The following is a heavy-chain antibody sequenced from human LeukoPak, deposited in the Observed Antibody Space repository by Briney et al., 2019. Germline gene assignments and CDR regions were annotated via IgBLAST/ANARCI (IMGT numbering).Heavy chain of an antibody. CDR1: GFTVSSNY. V-gene: IGHV3-53*01. J-gene: IGHJ4*02. CDR2: IYSGGST. Sequence: GGSLRLSCAASGFTVSSNYMSWVRQAPGKGLEWVSVIYSGGSTYYADSVKGRFTISRDNSRNTLYLQMNSLRAEDTAIYYCAKGYKNNPLDYWGQGTLVTVSS. D-gene: IGHD5-24*01. CDR3: AKGYKNNPLDY.